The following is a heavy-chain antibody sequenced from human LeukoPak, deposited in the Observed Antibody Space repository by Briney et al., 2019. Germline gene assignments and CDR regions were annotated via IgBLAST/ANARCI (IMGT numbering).Heavy chain of an antibody. CDR1: GFTFSSYW. D-gene: IGHD3-10*01. CDR3: ARERITMVRGVVESRWFDP. Sequence: GGSLRLSGSASGFTFSSYWLHWVRQAPGKGLVWVSRINSGGSSTRYADAVKCRVTISRDNAKNTLYLQMNSLRAEDTAVYYCARERITMVRGVVESRWFDPWGQGTLVTVSS. V-gene: IGHV3-74*01. CDR2: INSGGSST. J-gene: IGHJ5*02.